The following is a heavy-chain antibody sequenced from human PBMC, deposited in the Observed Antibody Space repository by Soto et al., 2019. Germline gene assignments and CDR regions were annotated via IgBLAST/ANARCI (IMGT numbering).Heavy chain of an antibody. D-gene: IGHD2-15*01. CDR3: ARDDVLCDGGRCYGVPLGV. CDR1: GFTVSSKY. V-gene: IGHV3-66*01. CDR2: IQSGGPT. J-gene: IGHJ6*04. Sequence: GGSLRLSCAASGFTVSSKYMSWVRQAPGKGLEWVSLIQSGGPTYYADSVKGRFTISRDTSENTVHLQMDSLRAEDTAVYYCARDDVLCDGGRCYGVPLGVWGKGNTVTVSS.